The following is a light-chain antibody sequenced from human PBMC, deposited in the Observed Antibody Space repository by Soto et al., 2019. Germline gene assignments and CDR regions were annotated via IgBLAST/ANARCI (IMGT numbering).Light chain of an antibody. Sequence: QSVLTQPASLSGSPGQSITISCTGTSSDIGGYNYVSWYQQHPGKAPQIMIYDVSNRPSGVSNRFSGSKYGNTASLTISGLQAEDEADYYCSSYTSSSTPYVFGTGTKVTVL. CDR1: SSDIGGYNY. V-gene: IGLV2-14*01. CDR2: DVS. J-gene: IGLJ1*01. CDR3: SSYTSSSTPYV.